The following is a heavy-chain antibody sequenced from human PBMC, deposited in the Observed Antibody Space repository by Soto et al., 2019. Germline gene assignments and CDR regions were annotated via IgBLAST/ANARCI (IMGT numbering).Heavy chain of an antibody. V-gene: IGHV4-39*01. CDR2: IYSSGNT. J-gene: IGHJ6*02. D-gene: IGHD2-2*01. CDR3: VPRGPNFYYYGVDV. Sequence: QLQLQESGPGLVKPSETLSLTCAVSGDSISSSSYYCVCIRQPPGKGLEWIWSIYSSGNTYYNPSLKSRVTISVDTSRNQFSLKLTSVTAADTAVYYCVPRGPNFYYYGVDVWGQGTTVTVSS. CDR1: GDSISSSSYY.